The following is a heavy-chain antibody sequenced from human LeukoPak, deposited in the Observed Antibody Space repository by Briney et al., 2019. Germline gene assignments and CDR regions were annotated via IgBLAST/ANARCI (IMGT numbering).Heavy chain of an antibody. CDR2: IYSGGST. V-gene: IGHV3-53*01. D-gene: IGHD3-10*01. Sequence: GGSLRPSCAASGFTVSSNYMSWVRQAPGKGLEWVSVIYSGGSTYYADSVKGRFTISRDNSKNTLYLQMNSLRAEDTAVYYCARGQAMVRGVIDHDAFDIWGQGTMVTVSS. J-gene: IGHJ3*02. CDR1: GFTVSSNY. CDR3: ARGQAMVRGVIDHDAFDI.